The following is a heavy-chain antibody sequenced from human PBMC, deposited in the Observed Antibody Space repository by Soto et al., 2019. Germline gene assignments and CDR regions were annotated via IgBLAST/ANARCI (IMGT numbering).Heavy chain of an antibody. CDR3: ARDYRGRGLYYYYYMDV. Sequence: PGGSLRLSCAASGFTFDDYGMSWVRQAPGKGLEWVSGINWNGGSTGYADSVKGRFTISRDNAKNSLYLQMNSLRAEDTALYHCARDYRGRGLYYYYYMDVWGKGTTVTVSS. CDR2: INWNGGST. V-gene: IGHV3-20*01. J-gene: IGHJ6*03. D-gene: IGHD3-16*02. CDR1: GFTFDDYG.